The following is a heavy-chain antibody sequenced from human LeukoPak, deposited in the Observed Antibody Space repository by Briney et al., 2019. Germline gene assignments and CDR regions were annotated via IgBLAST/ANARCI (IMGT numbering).Heavy chain of an antibody. CDR2: IYDNGNT. CDR1: GGSISRYY. J-gene: IGHJ4*02. CDR3: ARVKGFYGSGSFDF. Sequence: SETLSLTCTVSGGSISRYYWSWVRQPPGKGLEWIGYIYDNGNTNYNPSLASRVAISVDTSNNRFPLRLPSVTAADTALYYCARVKGFYGSGSFDFWGQGILVTVSS. D-gene: IGHD3-10*01. V-gene: IGHV4-59*01.